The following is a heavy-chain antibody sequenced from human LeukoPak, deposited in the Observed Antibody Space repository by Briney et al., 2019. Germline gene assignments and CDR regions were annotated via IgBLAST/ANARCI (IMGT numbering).Heavy chain of an antibody. CDR1: GGSIYKSSYY. V-gene: IGHV4-39*01. J-gene: IGHJ4*02. Sequence: SETLSLTCTVSGGSIYKSSYYWGWIRQPPGKGLEWIGNIYYSGSTYYNPSLKSRVTISVDPSKNQFSLKLNSVTAADTAVYYCASLWTGNGYYFDYWGQGTRVTVSS. D-gene: IGHD3/OR15-3a*01. CDR3: ASLWTGNGYYFDY. CDR2: IYYSGST.